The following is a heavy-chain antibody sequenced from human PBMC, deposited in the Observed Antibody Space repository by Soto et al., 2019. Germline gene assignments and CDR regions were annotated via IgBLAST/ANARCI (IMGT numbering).Heavy chain of an antibody. Sequence: SETLSLTCTVSCGSISSISYYWGWIRQPPGKCLEWIGHIHYIGIXXYNPSLKXXVTMSVDTSNXQFSLXLTSVTSTDKXVYYCARCGSTCSLGFWCQGTLVTVSS. CDR3: ARCGSTCSLGF. V-gene: IGHV4-30-4*08. CDR2: IHYIGIX. CDR1: CGSISSISYY. D-gene: IGHD2-2*01. J-gene: IGHJ4*02.